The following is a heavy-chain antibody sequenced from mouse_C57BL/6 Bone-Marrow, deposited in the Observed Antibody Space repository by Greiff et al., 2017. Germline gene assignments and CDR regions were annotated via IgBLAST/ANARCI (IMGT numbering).Heavy chain of an antibody. Sequence: QVQLQQPGAELVKPGASVKMSCKASGYTFTSYWITWVKQRPGQGLEWIGDIYPGIGSTNSNEKFKSKATLSVDTSSSTAYMQLSSLTSEDSAVYYCAPMISYYFDYWGQGTTRTVSS. J-gene: IGHJ2*01. CDR3: APMISYYFDY. CDR2: IYPGIGST. V-gene: IGHV1-55*01. CDR1: GYTFTSYW. D-gene: IGHD2-3*01.